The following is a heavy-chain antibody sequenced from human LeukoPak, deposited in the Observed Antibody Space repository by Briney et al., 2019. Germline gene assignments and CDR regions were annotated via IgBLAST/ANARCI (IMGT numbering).Heavy chain of an antibody. V-gene: IGHV3-74*01. CDR3: ARDRGYTQDY. D-gene: IGHD5-12*01. CDR1: GFSFRNYW. Sequence: GGSLRLSCAASGFSFRNYWMHWVRQAPGKGLVWVSRINGDGSSTVYADSVKGRFTISRDNAKNMLYLQMNSLRAEDTAVYYCARDRGYTQDYWGQGTLVTVSS. J-gene: IGHJ4*02. CDR2: INGDGSST.